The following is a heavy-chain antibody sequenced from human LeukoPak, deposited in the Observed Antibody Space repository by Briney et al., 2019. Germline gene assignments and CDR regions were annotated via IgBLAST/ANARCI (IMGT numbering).Heavy chain of an antibody. V-gene: IGHV4-38-2*01. CDR3: ARYTANKSGYSFDY. CDR2: INHSGET. D-gene: IGHD3-22*01. CDR1: GYSISSGYY. J-gene: IGHJ4*02. Sequence: PSETLSLTRAVSGYSISSGYYWSWIRQPPGKGLEWIATINHSGETYYNPSLKSRVTISVDTSKNQFSLKLSSVTAAGTAIYYCARYTANKSGYSFDYWGQGTLVTVSS.